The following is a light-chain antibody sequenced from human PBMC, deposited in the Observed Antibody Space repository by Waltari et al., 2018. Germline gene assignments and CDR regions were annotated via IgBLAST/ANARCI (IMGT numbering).Light chain of an antibody. J-gene: IGLJ1*01. CDR1: IRDVGNYNY. CDR3: CSYAGRYTFV. Sequence: QSALTQPRSVSGSPGQSVTISCTATIRDVGNYNYVSWYQQHPGKAPNLIIYEVTNRPAVGPVRLSGSKSGNTASLTISGLQAEDEADYYGCSYAGRYTFVCGTGTKVTVL. CDR2: EVT. V-gene: IGLV2-11*01.